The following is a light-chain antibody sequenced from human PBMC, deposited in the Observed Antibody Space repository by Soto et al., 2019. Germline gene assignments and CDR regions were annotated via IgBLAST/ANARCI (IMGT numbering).Light chain of an antibody. CDR2: GNS. J-gene: IGLJ2*01. CDR3: QSYDSSLGFL. CDR1: SSNIGAGYD. Sequence: QSVLTQPPSVSGAPGQRVTISCTGSSSNIGAGYDVHWYQQLPGTAPKLLIYGNSNRPSGVPDRFSGSKSGTSASLAITGLQAEDEADYCCQSYDSSLGFLFGGGTQLTVL. V-gene: IGLV1-40*01.